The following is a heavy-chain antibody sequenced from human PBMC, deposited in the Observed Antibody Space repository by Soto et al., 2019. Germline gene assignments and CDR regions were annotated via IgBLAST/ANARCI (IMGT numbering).Heavy chain of an antibody. Sequence: ETLSLTCTVSGGSISSYYWSWIRQPPGKGLEWIGYIYYSGSTNYNPSLKSRVTISVDTSKNQFSLKLSSVTAADTAVYYCARLIAVRDFFDYWGQGALVTVSS. V-gene: IGHV4-59*08. J-gene: IGHJ4*02. CDR3: ARLIAVRDFFDY. CDR1: GGSISSYY. CDR2: IYYSGST. D-gene: IGHD6-6*01.